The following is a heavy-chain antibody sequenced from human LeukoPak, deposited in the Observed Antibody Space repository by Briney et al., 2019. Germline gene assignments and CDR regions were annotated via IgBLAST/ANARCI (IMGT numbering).Heavy chain of an antibody. CDR3: ARSVSDWLLKINHNPDAFDI. V-gene: IGHV1-18*01. J-gene: IGHJ3*02. CDR1: GCTFSSYA. D-gene: IGHD3-9*01. CDR2: ISAYNGNT. Sequence: ASVKVSCKASGCTFSSYAISWVRQAPGQGLEWMGWISAYNGNTNYAQKLQGRVTMTTDTSTSTAYMGLRSLRSDDTAVYYCARSVSDWLLKINHNPDAFDIWGQGTMVTVSS.